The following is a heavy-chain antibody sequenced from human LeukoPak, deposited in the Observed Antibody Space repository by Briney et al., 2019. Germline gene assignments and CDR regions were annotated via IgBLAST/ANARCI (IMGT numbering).Heavy chain of an antibody. J-gene: IGHJ3*02. CDR2: INPNSGGT. CDR3: ARPRTGSLYAFDI. V-gene: IGHV1-2*02. CDR1: GYTFTSYA. D-gene: IGHD1-14*01. Sequence: ASVKVSCKASGYTFTSYAISWVRQAPGQGLEWMGWINPNSGGTNYAQKFQGRVTMTRDTSISTAYMELSRLRSDDTAVYYCARPRTGSLYAFDIWGQGTMVTVSS.